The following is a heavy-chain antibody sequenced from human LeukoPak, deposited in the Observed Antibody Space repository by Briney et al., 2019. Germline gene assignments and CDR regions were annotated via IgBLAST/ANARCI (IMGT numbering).Heavy chain of an antibody. CDR1: GFTFSSHG. CDR2: IWYDGSKK. Sequence: QPGRSLRLSCAASGFTFSSHGMHWVRQAPGKGLERVALIWYDGSKKNYADSVKGRFTISRDDSKSTLYLQINSLRAEDTAVYYCAKDLSYGSNWFDPWGQGTLVTVS. D-gene: IGHD5-18*01. J-gene: IGHJ5*02. CDR3: AKDLSYGSNWFDP. V-gene: IGHV3-33*06.